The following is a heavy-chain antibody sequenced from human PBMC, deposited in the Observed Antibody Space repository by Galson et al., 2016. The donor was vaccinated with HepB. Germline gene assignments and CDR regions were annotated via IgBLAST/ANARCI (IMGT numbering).Heavy chain of an antibody. V-gene: IGHV4-39*01. Sequence: SETLSLTCTVSGGSLSSTSYYWGWIRQPPGKGLEYIGSIYYSGSTYYDPSLQSRVTISVDTSKNQFSLKLSSVTAADTAVYYCARNQGRVNHPYSLDSSGQGTLVTVSS. J-gene: IGHJ4*02. CDR2: IYYSGST. D-gene: IGHD1-14*01. CDR1: GGSLSSTSYY. CDR3: ARNQGRVNHPYSLDS.